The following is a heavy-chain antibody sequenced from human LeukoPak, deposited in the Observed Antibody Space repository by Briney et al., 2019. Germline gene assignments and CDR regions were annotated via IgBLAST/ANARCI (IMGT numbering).Heavy chain of an antibody. Sequence: GGSLRLSCAASGFTFSSYAMSWVRQAPGKGLEWVSAISGSGGSTYYADSVKGRFTISRDNSKNTLYLQMNSLRAEDTAVYYCAKDRPLLRIAAASYYFDYWGQGTLVTVSS. D-gene: IGHD6-13*01. V-gene: IGHV3-23*01. J-gene: IGHJ4*02. CDR1: GFTFSSYA. CDR2: ISGSGGST. CDR3: AKDRPLLRIAAASYYFDY.